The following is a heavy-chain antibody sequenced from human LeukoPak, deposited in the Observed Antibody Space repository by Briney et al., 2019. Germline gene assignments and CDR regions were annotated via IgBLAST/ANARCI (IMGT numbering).Heavy chain of an antibody. D-gene: IGHD5-12*01. Sequence: SETLSLTCTVSGGSISTYYWSWIRQPAGKGLEWIGRIYSGGSTNYNPSLKSRVTMSVDTSKNQFSLKLSSVTAADTAVYYCARDLVGDSGYGDFDYWGQGTLVTVSS. CDR2: IYSGGST. V-gene: IGHV4-4*07. J-gene: IGHJ4*02. CDR1: GGSISTYY. CDR3: ARDLVGDSGYGDFDY.